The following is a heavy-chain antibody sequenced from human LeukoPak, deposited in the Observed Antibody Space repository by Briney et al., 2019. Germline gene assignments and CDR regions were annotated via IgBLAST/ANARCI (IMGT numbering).Heavy chain of an antibody. CDR2: TRNKARSYTT. CDR3: ARVVAAAGYTYDY. J-gene: IGHJ4*02. D-gene: IGHD6-13*01. CDR1: GFTFSDHY. Sequence: GGSLRLSCAASGFTFSDHYMDWVRQAPGKGLEWVGRTRNKARSYTTEYAASVKGRFTISRDDSKNSLYLQMNSLETEDTAVFYCARVVAAAGYTYDYWGQGTLVTVSS. V-gene: IGHV3-72*01.